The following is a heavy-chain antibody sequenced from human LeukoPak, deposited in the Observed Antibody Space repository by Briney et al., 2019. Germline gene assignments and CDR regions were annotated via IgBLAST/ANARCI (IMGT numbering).Heavy chain of an antibody. V-gene: IGHV4-59*08. CDR2: IYYSGST. D-gene: IGHD6-13*01. CDR3: AGSIAAAGTVIYYGMDV. J-gene: IGHJ6*02. CDR1: GGSISSYY. Sequence: ASETLSLTCTVSGGSISSYYWSWIRQPPGKGLEWIGYIYYSGSTNYNPSLKSRVTISVDTSKNQFSLKLSPVTAADTAVYYCAGSIAAAGTVIYYGMDVWGQGTTVTVSS.